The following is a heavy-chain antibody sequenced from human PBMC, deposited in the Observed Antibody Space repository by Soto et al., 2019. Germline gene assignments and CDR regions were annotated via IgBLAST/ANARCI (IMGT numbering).Heavy chain of an antibody. J-gene: IGHJ6*02. V-gene: IGHV3-23*01. CDR1: GFTFSSYA. CDR2: ISGSGGST. Sequence: LRLSCAASGFTFSSYAMSWVRQAPGKGLEWVSAISGSGGSTYYADSVKGRFTISRDNSKNTLYLQMNSLRAEDTAVYYCAISTMVRGVISKFYGMDVWGQGTTVTV. CDR3: AISTMVRGVISKFYGMDV. D-gene: IGHD3-10*01.